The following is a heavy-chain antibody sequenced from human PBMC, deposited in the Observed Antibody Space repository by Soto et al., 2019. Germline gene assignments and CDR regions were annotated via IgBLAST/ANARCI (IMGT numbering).Heavy chain of an antibody. CDR2: ISYDGTKK. Sequence: PGGSLRLSCVGSGFTFSSYGMHWVRQAPGKGLEWVAGISYDGTKKYYGDSVKGRFSISRDNSGQTVYLQMDSLRAEDTAVYYCAKVGSIAVYHYHYALDVWGQGTTVTVSS. V-gene: IGHV3-30*18. CDR3: AKVGSIAVYHYHYALDV. D-gene: IGHD6-6*01. CDR1: GFTFSSYG. J-gene: IGHJ6*02.